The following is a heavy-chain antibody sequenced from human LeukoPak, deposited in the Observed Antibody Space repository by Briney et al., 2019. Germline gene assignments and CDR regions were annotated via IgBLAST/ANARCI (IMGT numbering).Heavy chain of an antibody. J-gene: IGHJ4*02. V-gene: IGHV3-23*01. CDR1: GFTFSSYA. Sequence: PGGSLRLSCAASGFTFSSYAMSWVRQAPGKGLEWVSAISGSGGSTYYADSVKGRFTISRDNSKNTLYLQMNSLRAEDTAVYYCSRDRVGRQQLLSPSDYWGQGTLVTVSS. CDR2: ISGSGGST. CDR3: SRDRVGRQQLLSPSDY. D-gene: IGHD6-13*01.